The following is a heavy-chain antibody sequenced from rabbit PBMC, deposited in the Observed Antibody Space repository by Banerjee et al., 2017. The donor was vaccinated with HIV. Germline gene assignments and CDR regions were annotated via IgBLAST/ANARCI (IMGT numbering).Heavy chain of an antibody. D-gene: IGHD7-1*01. CDR1: GIDFSSYG. Sequence: QEQLVESGGGLVTLGGSLKLSCKASGIDFSSYGISWVRQAPGKGLEWIACINTSSGNTVYASWAKGRFTISKTSSATVTLQMTSLTAADTATYFCARDLTGVTGWNFGLWGPGTLVTVS. V-gene: IGHV1S45*01. CDR2: INTSSGNT. J-gene: IGHJ4*01. CDR3: ARDLTGVTGWNFGL.